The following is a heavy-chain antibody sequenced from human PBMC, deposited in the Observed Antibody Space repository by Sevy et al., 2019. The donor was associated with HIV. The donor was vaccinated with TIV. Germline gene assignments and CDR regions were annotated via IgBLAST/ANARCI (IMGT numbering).Heavy chain of an antibody. Sequence: GGSLRLSCAASGFSFSSYGMHWVRQAPGKGLEWMSYIQYDGSNKDYADSVKGRFTIPRDNSKNSLYLQMNSLRVEDTAVFSCGKEGGGEGGDHWGQGTLVTVSS. J-gene: IGHJ4*02. CDR2: IQYDGSNK. V-gene: IGHV3-30*02. CDR3: GKEGGGEGGDH. D-gene: IGHD3-16*01. CDR1: GFSFSSYG.